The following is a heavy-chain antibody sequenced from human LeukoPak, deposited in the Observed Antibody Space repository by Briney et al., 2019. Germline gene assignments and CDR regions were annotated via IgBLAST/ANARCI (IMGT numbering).Heavy chain of an antibody. CDR3: AKTVEPLDCYFDL. D-gene: IGHD4-23*01. V-gene: IGHV4-4*07. Sequence: SETLSLTCSVSGGSISSYSWNWIRQPAGKGLEWIGRFYTSGTTNYNPSLKSRVTMSIDTSKNQVSLKMRSVTAADTAVYYCAKTVEPLDCYFDLWGGGTLVTVSS. CDR1: GGSISSYS. CDR2: FYTSGTT. J-gene: IGHJ2*01.